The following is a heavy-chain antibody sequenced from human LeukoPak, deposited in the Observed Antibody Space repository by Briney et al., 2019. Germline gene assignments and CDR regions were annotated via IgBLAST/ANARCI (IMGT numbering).Heavy chain of an antibody. D-gene: IGHD2-15*01. V-gene: IGHV1-18*01. J-gene: IGHJ3*02. Sequence: GASVKVSCKASGYTFTSYGISWVRQAPGQGLEWMGWISAYNGNTNYAQKLQGRVTMTTDTSTSTAYMELRSLRSDDTAVYYCARESEWPPGIKDSQAFDIWGQGTMVTVSS. CDR2: ISAYNGNT. CDR3: ARESEWPPGIKDSQAFDI. CDR1: GYTFTSYG.